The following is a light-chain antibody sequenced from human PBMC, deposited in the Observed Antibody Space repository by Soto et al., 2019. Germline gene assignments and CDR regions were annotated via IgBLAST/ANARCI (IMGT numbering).Light chain of an antibody. CDR1: QSVYNN. CDR2: GAS. V-gene: IGKV3-20*01. J-gene: IGKJ3*01. CDR3: HQYGISPST. Sequence: EIVMTQSPATLSVSPGERATLSCRASQSVYNNLAWYQQKPGQAPRLLIYGASSRATGIPDRFSGSGSGTDFTLTISRLEPEDFAVYYCHQYGISPSTFGHGTNVD.